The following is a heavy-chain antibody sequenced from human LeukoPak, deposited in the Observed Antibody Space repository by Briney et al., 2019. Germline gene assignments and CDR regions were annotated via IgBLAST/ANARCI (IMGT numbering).Heavy chain of an antibody. CDR3: ARDGYYYDSSGSPFEY. CDR1: GGTFSSYA. V-gene: IGHV1-69*13. CDR2: IIPIFGTA. Sequence: SVKVSCKASGGTFSSYAISWVRQAPGQGLEWMGGIIPIFGTANYAQKFQGRVTITADESTSTAYMELSSLRSEDTAVYYCARDGYYYDSSGSPFEYWGQGTLVTVSS. J-gene: IGHJ4*02. D-gene: IGHD3-22*01.